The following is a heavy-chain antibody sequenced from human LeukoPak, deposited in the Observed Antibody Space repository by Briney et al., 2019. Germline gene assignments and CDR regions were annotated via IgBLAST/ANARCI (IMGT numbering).Heavy chain of an antibody. Sequence: GESLRISCQGSGYSFSAYWITWVRQMPGKGLECMGRIDPSDSHINYSPSFQGRVTISVDKSISTAYLQRSSLKASDTAMYYCASVYAGDFDYWGQGTLVTVSS. D-gene: IGHD2-8*01. CDR3: ASVYAGDFDY. CDR2: IDPSDSHI. J-gene: IGHJ4*02. CDR1: GYSFSAYW. V-gene: IGHV5-10-1*01.